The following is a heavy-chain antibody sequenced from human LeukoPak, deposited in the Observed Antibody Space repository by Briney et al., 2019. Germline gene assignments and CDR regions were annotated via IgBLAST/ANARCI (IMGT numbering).Heavy chain of an antibody. Sequence: ASVKVSCKASGYTFTDYYMHWVRQAPGQGLEWMGWINPNSGSTKYAQKFQGRVTMTRDTYISTAYMELSRLRSDDTAVYYCARDRTGGDFDIWGQGTMVIVSS. CDR1: GYTFTDYY. J-gene: IGHJ3*02. V-gene: IGHV1-2*02. CDR2: INPNSGST. CDR3: ARDRTGGDFDI. D-gene: IGHD2-8*02.